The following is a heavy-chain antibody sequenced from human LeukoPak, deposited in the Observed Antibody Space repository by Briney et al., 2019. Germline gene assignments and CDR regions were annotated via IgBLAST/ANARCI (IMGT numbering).Heavy chain of an antibody. CDR3: AKPAGDYTLYHFDY. D-gene: IGHD4-17*01. V-gene: IGHV3-23*01. CDR1: GFTFSSSA. Sequence: GGSLRLSCAASGFTFSSSAMSWVRQAPGKGLEWVSAISGSGGSTYYADSVKGRFTISRDNSKNTLYVQMNSLRAEDTAVYYCAKPAGDYTLYHFDYWGQGTLVTVSS. J-gene: IGHJ4*02. CDR2: ISGSGGST.